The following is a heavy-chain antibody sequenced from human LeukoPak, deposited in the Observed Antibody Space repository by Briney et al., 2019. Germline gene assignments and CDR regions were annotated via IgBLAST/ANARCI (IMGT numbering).Heavy chain of an antibody. CDR3: ARVHYDFWSGLGYFDY. D-gene: IGHD3-3*01. Sequence: ASVKVSCKASGYTFTSYGISWVRQAPGQGLEWMGWISAYNGNTNYAQKLQGRVTMTTDTSTSTAYMELRSLRSDDTVVYYCARVHYDFWSGLGYFDYWGQGTLVTVSS. CDR2: ISAYNGNT. CDR1: GYTFTSYG. V-gene: IGHV1-18*01. J-gene: IGHJ4*02.